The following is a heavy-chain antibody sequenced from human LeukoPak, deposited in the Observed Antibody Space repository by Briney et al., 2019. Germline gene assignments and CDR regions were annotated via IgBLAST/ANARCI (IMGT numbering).Heavy chain of an antibody. V-gene: IGHV3-74*01. CDR2: INSDGSSR. D-gene: IGHD6-13*01. CDR3: ASASSHRIAAGGDY. Sequence: QAGGPLRLFCATSGFTFRNYWMHWVRQAPGKGLVWVSRINSDGSSRNYADSAKGRFTISRDNAKNTLYLQMNSLRAGDTAVYYCASASSHRIAAGGDYWGQGTLVTVSS. J-gene: IGHJ4*02. CDR1: GFTFRNYW.